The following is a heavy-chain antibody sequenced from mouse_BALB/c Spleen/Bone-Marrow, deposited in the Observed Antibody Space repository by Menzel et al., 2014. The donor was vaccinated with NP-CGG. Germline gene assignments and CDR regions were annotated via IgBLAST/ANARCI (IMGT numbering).Heavy chain of an antibody. CDR3: ARKDYGSRGGYFDV. V-gene: IGHV2-9*02. D-gene: IGHD1-1*01. J-gene: IGHJ1*01. CDR2: IWAGGST. CDR1: GFSLTSYG. Sequence: QVQLKESGPGLVAPSQSLSITCTVSGFSLTSYGVHWVRQPPGKGLEWLGLIWAGGSTNYNSALMSRLSISKDYSKSQVFLKMNSLQTDDTAMYYCARKDYGSRGGYFDVWGAGTTVTVSS.